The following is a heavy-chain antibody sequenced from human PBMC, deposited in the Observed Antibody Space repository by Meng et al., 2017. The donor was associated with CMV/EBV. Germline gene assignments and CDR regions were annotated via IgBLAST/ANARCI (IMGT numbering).Heavy chain of an antibody. CDR2: IIPILGIA. CDR3: ATTGTRRYFQH. CDR1: GGTFSSYA. Sequence: SVQVSCKASGGTFSSYAISWVRQAPGQGLEWMGGIIPILGIANYAQKFQGRVSIIRDTSISTAYMELSPLRSDDTAIYYCATTGTRRYFQHWGQGTGVTVSS. V-gene: IGHV1-69*10. J-gene: IGHJ4*02. D-gene: IGHD3-9*01.